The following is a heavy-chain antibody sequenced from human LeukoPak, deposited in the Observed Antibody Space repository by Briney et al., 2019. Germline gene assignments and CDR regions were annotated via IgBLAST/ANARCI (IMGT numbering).Heavy chain of an antibody. J-gene: IGHJ4*02. D-gene: IGHD3-3*01. V-gene: IGHV4-34*01. CDR1: GGSFSGYY. Sequence: SETLSLTCAVYGGSFSGYYWSWIRQPPGKGLEWIGEINHSGSTNYNPSLKSRVTISVDTSKNQFSLKLSSVTAADTAVYYCARLAYGTYDFWSGYPVGYFDYWGQGTLVTVSS. CDR2: INHSGST. CDR3: ARLAYGTYDFWSGYPVGYFDY.